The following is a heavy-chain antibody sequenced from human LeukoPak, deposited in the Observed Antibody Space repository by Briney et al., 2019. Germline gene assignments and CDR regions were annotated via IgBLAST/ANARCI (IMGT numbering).Heavy chain of an antibody. V-gene: IGHV4-4*07. CDR3: ARDGQGHYDFWSGTRGWFDP. CDR2: IYTSGST. D-gene: IGHD3-3*01. Sequence: SETLSLTCTVSGGSINNYYWSWIRQPAGKGLEWIGRIYTSGSTNYNPSLKSRVTMSVDTSKNQFSLKLSSVTAADTAVYYCARDGQGHYDFWSGTRGWFDPWGQGTLVTVSS. J-gene: IGHJ5*02. CDR1: GGSINNYY.